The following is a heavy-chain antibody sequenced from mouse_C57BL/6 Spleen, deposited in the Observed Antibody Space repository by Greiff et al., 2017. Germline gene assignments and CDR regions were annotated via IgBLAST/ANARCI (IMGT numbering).Heavy chain of an antibody. CDR3: ARDGYYGDYFDY. CDR2: ISSGSSTI. J-gene: IGHJ2*01. Sequence: EVQRVESGGGLVKPGGSLKLSCAASGFTFSDYGMHWVRPAPEKGLEWVAYISSGSSTIYYADTVKGRFTISRDNAKNTLFLQMTSLRSEDTSMYYCARDGYYGDYFDYWGQGTTLTVSS. CDR1: GFTFSDYG. V-gene: IGHV5-17*01. D-gene: IGHD2-3*01.